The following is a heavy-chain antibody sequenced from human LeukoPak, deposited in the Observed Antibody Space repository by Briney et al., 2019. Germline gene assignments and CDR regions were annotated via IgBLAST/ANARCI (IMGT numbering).Heavy chain of an antibody. CDR1: GFSFSSYG. CDR3: ARRSKSSAIWYYFDY. V-gene: IGHV3-23*01. CDR2: ISGSGDIT. Sequence: PGGSLRLSCAASGFSFSSYGISWVRQAPGKGLEWVSAISGSGDITYYADSVKGRFTISRDNSRNTLYLQMNSLRAEDTAVYYCARRSKSSAIWYYFDYWGQGTLVTVSS. D-gene: IGHD6-25*01. J-gene: IGHJ4*02.